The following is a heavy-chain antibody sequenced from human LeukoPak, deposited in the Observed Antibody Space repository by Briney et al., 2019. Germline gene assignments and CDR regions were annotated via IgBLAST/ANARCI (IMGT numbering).Heavy chain of an antibody. Sequence: VASVKVSCKASGYTFTRYDINWVRQATGQGLEWMGWMNPNSGNTGYAQKFQGRVTMTRNTSISTAYMELSSLRSEDTAVYYCARGHTMIVVDPFDYWGQGTLVTVSS. J-gene: IGHJ4*02. CDR1: GYTFTRYD. CDR2: MNPNSGNT. CDR3: ARGHTMIVVDPFDY. V-gene: IGHV1-8*01. D-gene: IGHD3-22*01.